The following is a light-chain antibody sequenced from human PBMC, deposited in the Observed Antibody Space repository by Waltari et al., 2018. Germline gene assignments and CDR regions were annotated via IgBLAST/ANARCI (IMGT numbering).Light chain of an antibody. V-gene: IGKV3-20*01. CDR3: QHYVRLPAT. CDR2: GAS. Sequence: IVLTQSPGILSLSPGESAPLSCRASHSVSRTLAGYQQKPGQAPRLLIYGASTRATGIPDRFSGGRSGTDFSLTISRLEPEDFAVYYCQHYVRLPATFGQGTKVEIK. CDR1: HSVSRT. J-gene: IGKJ1*01.